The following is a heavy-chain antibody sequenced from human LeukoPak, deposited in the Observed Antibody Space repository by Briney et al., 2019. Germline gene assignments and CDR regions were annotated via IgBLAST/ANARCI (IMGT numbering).Heavy chain of an antibody. V-gene: IGHV3-48*03. Sequence: WGSLGLSCAASGCTFNSYTMNWVRQPPGKGLEWVSYISSSGSTKYYADSVKGRFTISRDNAKNSLYLQMNSLRAEDTAVYYCARPLTMAAAGNYYYYYGMDVWGKGTTVTVCS. CDR2: ISSSGSTK. CDR1: GCTFNSYT. CDR3: ARPLTMAAAGNYYYYYGMDV. D-gene: IGHD6-13*01. J-gene: IGHJ6*04.